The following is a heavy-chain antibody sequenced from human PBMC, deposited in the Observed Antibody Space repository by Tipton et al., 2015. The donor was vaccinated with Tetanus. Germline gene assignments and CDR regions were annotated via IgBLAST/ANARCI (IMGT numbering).Heavy chain of an antibody. V-gene: IGHV4-39*07. Sequence: TLSLTCTVSGGSISGSSYYWGWIRQPPGKGLEWIGSFFYSGSTHYNPSLKSRVTMSLDTSKNQFSLKLNSVTAADTAVYYCARGVWFGPGPRYYFDYWGQGTLVTVSS. CDR1: GGSISGSSYY. CDR2: FFYSGST. D-gene: IGHD3-10*01. J-gene: IGHJ4*02. CDR3: ARGVWFGPGPRYYFDY.